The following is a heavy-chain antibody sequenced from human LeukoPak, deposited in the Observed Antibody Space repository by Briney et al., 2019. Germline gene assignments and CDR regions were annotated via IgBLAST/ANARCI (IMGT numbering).Heavy chain of an antibody. D-gene: IGHD2-8*02. CDR2: VYHSGST. CDR3: ARRLGRPNTGIDY. Sequence: GSLRLSCAASGFTFRNFWMSWIRQTPGKGLDWIGSVYHSGSTSYNPALKSRVTISLDTSKNQFSLKLNSVTATDTAIYFCARRLGRPNTGIDYWGQGTLVTVSS. V-gene: IGHV4-38-2*01. CDR1: GFTFRNFWM. J-gene: IGHJ4*02.